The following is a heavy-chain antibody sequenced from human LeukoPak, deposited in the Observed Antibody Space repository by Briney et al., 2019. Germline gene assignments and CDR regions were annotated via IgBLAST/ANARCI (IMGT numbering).Heavy chain of an antibody. D-gene: IGHD3-22*01. CDR3: AKGSYYDSSGYSLYFDY. Sequence: GGSLRLSCAVSAFTFSTYWMNWVRQAPGKGLEWVSAISGSGGSTYYADSVKGRFTISRDNSKNTLYLQMNSLRAEDTAVYYCAKGSYYDSSGYSLYFDYWGQGTLVTVSS. CDR1: AFTFSTYW. J-gene: IGHJ4*02. CDR2: ISGSGGST. V-gene: IGHV3-23*01.